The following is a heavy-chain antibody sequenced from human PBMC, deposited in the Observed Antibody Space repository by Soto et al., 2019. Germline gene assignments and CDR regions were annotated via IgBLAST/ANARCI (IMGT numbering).Heavy chain of an antibody. J-gene: IGHJ6*04. V-gene: IGHV3-66*01. Sequence: GGSLRLSCAASGFTVSSKYMTWVRQAPGKGLEWVSLIQSGGTTYYADSVKGRFTISRDTSENTLHLQLASLRVEDTAVYYCACDHVLCDGGRCYGIPLDVCGKGTTVTVSS. D-gene: IGHD2-15*01. CDR3: ACDHVLCDGGRCYGIPLDV. CDR2: IQSGGTT. CDR1: GFTVSSKY.